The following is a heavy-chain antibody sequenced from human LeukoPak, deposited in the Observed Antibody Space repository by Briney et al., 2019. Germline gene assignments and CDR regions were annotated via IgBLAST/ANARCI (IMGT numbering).Heavy chain of an antibody. V-gene: IGHV3-23*01. J-gene: IGHJ4*02. CDR3: AKWGDYDVLTGYYVSDY. D-gene: IGHD3-9*01. Sequence: GGSLRLSCAASGFTFSSYAMSWVRQAPGKGLEWVSAISGSGGSTYYADSVKGRFTVSRDNSKNTVFLQMNSLRAEDTAVYYCAKWGDYDVLTGYYVSDYWGQGTLVTVSS. CDR2: ISGSGGST. CDR1: GFTFSSYA.